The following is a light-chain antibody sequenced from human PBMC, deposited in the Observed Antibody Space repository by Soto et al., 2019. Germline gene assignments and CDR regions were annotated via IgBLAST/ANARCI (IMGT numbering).Light chain of an antibody. CDR3: ASYTTSSTYV. CDR2: DVS. Sequence: SVLTQPAPLSGSPGQSIALSCTGNSSAVGGYSYVSWYQQQPGKAPKLVISDVSNRPSGVSDRFSGSKSGNTASLTISGLQTEDEADYYCASYTTSSTYVFGTGTKVTVL. J-gene: IGLJ1*01. CDR1: SSAVGGYSY. V-gene: IGLV2-14*01.